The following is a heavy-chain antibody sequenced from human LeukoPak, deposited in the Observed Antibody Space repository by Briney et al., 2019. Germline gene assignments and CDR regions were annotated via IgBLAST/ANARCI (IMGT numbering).Heavy chain of an antibody. CDR2: ISSRSSYI. J-gene: IGHJ6*02. CDR1: GFTFSDYY. D-gene: IGHD2-2*01. Sequence: GGSLRLSCAASGFTFSDYYMSWIRQAPGKGLEWVSYISSRSSYIKYADSVKGRFTISRDNAKNSLYLQMNSLRAEDTAVYYCARGCVSTSCYLGYYYYGMDVWGQGTTVTVSS. CDR3: ARGCVSTSCYLGYYYYGMDV. V-gene: IGHV3-11*05.